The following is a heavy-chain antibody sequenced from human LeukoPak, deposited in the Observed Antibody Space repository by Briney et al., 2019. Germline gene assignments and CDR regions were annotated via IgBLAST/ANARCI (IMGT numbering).Heavy chain of an antibody. CDR2: ISGSGGGT. J-gene: IGHJ4*02. CDR1: GFTFSSYA. Sequence: PGGSLRLSCAASGFTFSSYAMRWVRQAPGKGLEWVSGISGSGGGTYYADSVKGRFTIFRDNSKNMLYLQMNSLRAEDTAVYYCAKGMGDGYKVDCWGQGTLVTVSS. D-gene: IGHD5-24*01. CDR3: AKGMGDGYKVDC. V-gene: IGHV3-23*01.